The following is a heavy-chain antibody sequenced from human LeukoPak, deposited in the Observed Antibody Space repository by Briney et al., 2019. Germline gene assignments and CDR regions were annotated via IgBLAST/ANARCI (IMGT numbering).Heavy chain of an antibody. CDR2: IYYSGTT. CDR3: ARDRHSSGWLDY. D-gene: IGHD6-19*01. CDR1: GGSISSYY. Sequence: SETLSLTCTVSGGSISSYYWSWIRQPPGKGLEWIGFIYYSGTTYYNPSLGSRVTISVDTSKSQFSLKLTSVTAADTAVYYCARDRHSSGWLDYWGQGTLVTVSS. V-gene: IGHV4-59*01. J-gene: IGHJ4*02.